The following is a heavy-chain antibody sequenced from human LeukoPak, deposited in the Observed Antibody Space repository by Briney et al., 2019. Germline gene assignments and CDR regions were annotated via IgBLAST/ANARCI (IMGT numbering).Heavy chain of an antibody. V-gene: IGHV3-53*01. Sequence: GGSLRLSCVASGFTVSTSYMGWFRQAPGKGLEWVSVIYSGGTTYYADSVGGRFTFSRDNSENTLYLQMNSLRAEDTAVYYCAIESAFDIWGQGTMVTVSS. CDR3: AIESAFDI. CDR1: GFTVSTSY. CDR2: IYSGGTT. J-gene: IGHJ3*02.